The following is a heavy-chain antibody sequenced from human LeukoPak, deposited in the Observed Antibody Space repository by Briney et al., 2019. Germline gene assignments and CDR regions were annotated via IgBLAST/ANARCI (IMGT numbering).Heavy chain of an antibody. CDR3: ARAPGTTWRGSPFDI. CDR1: GGTFSSYA. J-gene: IGHJ3*02. CDR2: VIPFFNTA. Sequence: ASVKVSCKASGGTFSSYAISWVRQAPGQGLEWMGRVIPFFNTANYAQQFQGRVTISTDESTSTAYMELGSLRSEDTAVYYCARAPGTTWRGSPFDIWGQGTMVTVSS. V-gene: IGHV1-69*05. D-gene: IGHD1-1*01.